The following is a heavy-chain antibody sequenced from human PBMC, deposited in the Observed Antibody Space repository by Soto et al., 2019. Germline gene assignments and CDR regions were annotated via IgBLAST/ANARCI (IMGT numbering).Heavy chain of an antibody. CDR3: ARVWSGSGSYFFLFGMDV. CDR1: GGSFSGYY. V-gene: IGHV4-34*01. D-gene: IGHD3-10*01. Sequence: SSETLSLTCAVYGGSFSGYYWSWIRQPPGKGLEWIGEINHSGSTNYNPSLKSRVTISVGTSKNQFSLKLSSVTAADTAVYYCARVWSGSGSYFFLFGMDVWGQGTTVTVSS. CDR2: INHSGST. J-gene: IGHJ6*02.